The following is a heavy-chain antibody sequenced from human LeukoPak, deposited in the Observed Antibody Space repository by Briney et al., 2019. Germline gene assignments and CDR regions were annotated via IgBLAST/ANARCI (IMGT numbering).Heavy chain of an antibody. J-gene: IGHJ3*02. CDR3: AREDIVVVTAIRDAFDI. CDR2: ISSGSSTI. Sequence: GGSLRLSRAASGITFSGYSMNWVHQALGEGLERVSYISSGSSTICYADSVKGRFTISRDNAKNSLCLQMNSLRDEDTAVYYCAREDIVVVTAIRDAFDIWGQGTMVTVSS. V-gene: IGHV3-48*02. D-gene: IGHD2-21*02. CDR1: GITFSGYS.